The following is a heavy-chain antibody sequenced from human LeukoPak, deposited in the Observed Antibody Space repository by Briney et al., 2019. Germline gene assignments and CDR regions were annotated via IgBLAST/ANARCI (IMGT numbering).Heavy chain of an antibody. Sequence: GGSLRLSCIGSGFTFSTYALRWVRQAPGEGLEGVSAISGSGDTTYSADSVKGRFTISRDNSKDTLFLQRNSLNDEDTAVYYCPKDRWGSPGAIVELGQWGQGTLITVSS. CDR1: GFTFSTYA. CDR3: PKDRWGSPGAIVELGQ. D-gene: IGHD2-21*01. V-gene: IGHV3-23*01. J-gene: IGHJ4*02. CDR2: ISGSGDTT.